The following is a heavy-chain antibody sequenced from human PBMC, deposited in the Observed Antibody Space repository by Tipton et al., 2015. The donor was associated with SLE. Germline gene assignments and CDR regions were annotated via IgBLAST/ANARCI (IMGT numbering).Heavy chain of an antibody. V-gene: IGHV4-59*11. CDR3: ARSLVGPTRHFDY. CDR1: GASITSHY. Sequence: PGLVKPSETLSLTCTVSGASITSHYWSWIRQSPGKGLEWIGYIFYSGTTNYNPSLGSRVTISVDPAKNEISLRLSSVTAADTAVYYCARSLVGPTRHFDYWGQGTLGTVSS. CDR2: IFYSGTT. D-gene: IGHD1-26*01. J-gene: IGHJ4*02.